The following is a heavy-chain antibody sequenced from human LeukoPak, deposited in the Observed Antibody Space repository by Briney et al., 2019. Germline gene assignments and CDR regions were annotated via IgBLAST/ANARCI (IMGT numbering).Heavy chain of an antibody. CDR3: TRDPDGSSRLDY. CDR2: IRSKAYGGTT. V-gene: IGHV3-49*04. CDR1: GFPFGDYA. D-gene: IGHD6-6*01. Sequence: GSLRLSCTASGFPFGDYAMSWVRQAPGKGLEWVGFIRSKAYGGTTEYAASVKGRFTISRDDSKSIAYLQMNSLKTEDTAVYYCTRDPDGSSRLDYWGQGTLVTVSS. J-gene: IGHJ4*02.